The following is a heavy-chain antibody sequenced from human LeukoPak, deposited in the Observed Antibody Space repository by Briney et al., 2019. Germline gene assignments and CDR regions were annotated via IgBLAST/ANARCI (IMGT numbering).Heavy chain of an antibody. Sequence: SETLSLTCTVSGGSFSSGSYYWSWIRQPPGKGLEWIGYIYYSGSTNYNPSLKSRVTISVDTSKNQFSLKLSSVTAADTAVYYCARDFAGPRNWFDPWAREPWSPSPQ. V-gene: IGHV4-61*01. CDR2: IYYSGST. J-gene: IGHJ5*02. CDR3: ARDFAGPRNWFDP. CDR1: GGSFSSGSYY. D-gene: IGHD6-13*01.